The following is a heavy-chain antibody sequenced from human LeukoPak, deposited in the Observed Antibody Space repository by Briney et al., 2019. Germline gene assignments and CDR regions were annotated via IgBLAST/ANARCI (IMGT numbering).Heavy chain of an antibody. CDR1: GFTFSNYG. J-gene: IGHJ2*01. V-gene: IGHV3-30*18. D-gene: IGHD6-13*01. CDR2: ISYDGNNK. CDR3: AKNWQQLVLRLGYFDL. Sequence: PGGSQRLSCAASGFTFSNYGMYWVRQAPGKGLEWVAVISYDGNNKYYVDSVKGRFTISRDNSKNTLYLQMNSLRADDTAVYYCAKNWQQLVLRLGYFDLCGRGALFSASS.